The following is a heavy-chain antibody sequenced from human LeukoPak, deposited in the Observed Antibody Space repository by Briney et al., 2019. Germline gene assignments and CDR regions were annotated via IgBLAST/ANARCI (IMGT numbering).Heavy chain of an antibody. CDR3: AKCPDETRDFDY. Sequence: GGSLRLSCAASGVTFSSDAMSWVRQGPGQGLEWVSAISGSGGSTSYADSVKGRFTISRDNSKNTLYLQMNSLRAEDTAVYYCAKCPDETRDFDYWGQGTLVTVSS. V-gene: IGHV3-23*01. CDR2: ISGSGGST. J-gene: IGHJ4*02. CDR1: GVTFSSDA.